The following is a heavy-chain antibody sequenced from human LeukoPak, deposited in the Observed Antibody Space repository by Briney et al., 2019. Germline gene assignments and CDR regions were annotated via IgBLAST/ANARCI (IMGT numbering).Heavy chain of an antibody. V-gene: IGHV3-30*18. D-gene: IGHD1-26*01. CDR1: GFSFSSHG. CDR2: ISYDGSDE. J-gene: IGHJ3*02. Sequence: GGSLRLSCRGSGFSFSSHGMHWVRQAPGKGLEWVAVISYDGSDENYADSVKGRFTITRENSKDTLYLQMNSLGSEDTAVYYCAKGPILGTKRGAFDIWGQGTMVTVSS. CDR3: AKGPILGTKRGAFDI.